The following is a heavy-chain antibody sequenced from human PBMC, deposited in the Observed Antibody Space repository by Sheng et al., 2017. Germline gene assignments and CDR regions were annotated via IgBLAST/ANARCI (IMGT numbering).Heavy chain of an antibody. D-gene: IGHD2-2*01. CDR3: ARGSKYQLLFTYYFDY. J-gene: IGHJ4*02. CDR2: INHSGST. CDR1: GGSLSGYY. Sequence: QVQLQQWGAGLLKPSETLSLTCAVYGGSLSGYYWSWIRQPPGKGLEWIGEINHSGSTNYNPSLKSRVTISVDTSKNQFSLKLSSVTAADTAVYYCARGSKYQLLFTYYFDYWGQGTLVTVSS. V-gene: IGHV4-34*01.